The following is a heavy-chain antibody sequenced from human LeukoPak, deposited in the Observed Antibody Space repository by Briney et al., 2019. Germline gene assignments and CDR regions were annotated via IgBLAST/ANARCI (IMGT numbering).Heavy chain of an antibody. CDR3: AIFKDPVYRSSTSCSDFDY. D-gene: IGHD2-2*01. CDR1: GYTLTELS. CDR2: FDPEDGET. V-gene: IGHV1-24*01. Sequence: ASVKVSCKVSGYTLTELSMHWVRQAPGKGLEWMGGFDPEDGETIYAQKFQGRVTMTEDTSTDTAYMELSSLRSEDTAVYYCAIFKDPVYRSSTSCSDFDYWGQGTLVIVSS. J-gene: IGHJ4*02.